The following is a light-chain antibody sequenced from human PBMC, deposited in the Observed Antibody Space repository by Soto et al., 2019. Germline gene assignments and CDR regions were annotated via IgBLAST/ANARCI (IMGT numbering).Light chain of an antibody. Sequence: QSALTQPASVSGSPGQSITISCSGTSGDVGSYNLVSWYQHHPGKAPKLMLYEVNKRPSGVSNRFSGSKSGNTASLTISGLQGEDEADYFCCSYAGSVTFLVFGGGTKVTVL. CDR1: SGDVGSYNL. J-gene: IGLJ2*01. CDR2: EVN. CDR3: CSYAGSVTFLV. V-gene: IGLV2-23*02.